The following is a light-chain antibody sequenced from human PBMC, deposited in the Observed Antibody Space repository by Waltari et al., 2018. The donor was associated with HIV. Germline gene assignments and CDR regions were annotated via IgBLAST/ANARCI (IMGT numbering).Light chain of an antibody. J-gene: IGKJ1*01. V-gene: IGKV1-39*01. CDR1: QSISSY. CDR3: QQSYSTPRT. Sequence: DIQLTLFPSFLSASVGVSFPITCRASQSISSYLNWYQQKPGKAPKLLIYAASSLQSGVPSRFSGSGSGTDFTLTISSLQPEDFATYYCQQSYSTPRTFGQGTKVEIK. CDR2: AAS.